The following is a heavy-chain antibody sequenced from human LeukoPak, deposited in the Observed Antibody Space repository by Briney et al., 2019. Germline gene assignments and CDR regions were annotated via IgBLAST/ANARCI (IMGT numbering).Heavy chain of an antibody. V-gene: IGHV4-59*01. CDR3: ASTPPSRGSYFWFDP. Sequence: SETLSLTCTVSGGSISSYYWSWIRQPPGKGLEWIGYIYYSGSTNYNPSLKSRVTISVDTSKNQFSLKLSSVTAADTAVYYCASTPPSRGSYFWFDPWGQGTPVTVSS. J-gene: IGHJ5*02. CDR1: GGSISSYY. CDR2: IYYSGST. D-gene: IGHD1-26*01.